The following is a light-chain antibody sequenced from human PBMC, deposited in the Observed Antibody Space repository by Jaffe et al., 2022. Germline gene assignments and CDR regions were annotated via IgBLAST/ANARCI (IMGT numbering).Light chain of an antibody. CDR2: DAS. CDR1: QSVSSY. V-gene: IGKV3-11*01. J-gene: IGKJ4*01. CDR3: QQRSSWPPT. Sequence: EIVLTQSPATLSLAPGERATLSCRASQSVSSYLAWYQQKLGQPPRLLIYDASNRATGIPARFSGSGSGTDFTLTISSLEPEDFAVYYCQQRSSWPPTFGGGTKVEIK.